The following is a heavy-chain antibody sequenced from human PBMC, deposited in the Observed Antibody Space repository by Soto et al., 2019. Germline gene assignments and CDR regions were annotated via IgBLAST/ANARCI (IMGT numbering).Heavy chain of an antibody. V-gene: IGHV1-69*01. CDR3: ARNGTYSSSLSQYSGMDV. J-gene: IGHJ6*02. CDR2: IVPMLGTP. CDR1: GGTFDNFI. Sequence: QVQLVQSGAEVKEPGSSVRVSCKASGGTFDNFIMNWVRQTPGQGLEWMGGIVPMLGTPTYAEKFKGRVTISATGSTSTMYMVVTSLRSEDTAIYYCARNGTYSSSLSQYSGMDVWGQGTTVTVSS. D-gene: IGHD1-26*01.